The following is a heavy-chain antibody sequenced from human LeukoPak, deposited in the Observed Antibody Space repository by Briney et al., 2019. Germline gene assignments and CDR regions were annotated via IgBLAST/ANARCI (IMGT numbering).Heavy chain of an antibody. J-gene: IGHJ4*02. CDR3: AKDWGACSSTSCYQFY. V-gene: IGHV3-30*02. Sequence: GGSLRLSCAASGFTFSSYGMHWVRQAPGKGLEGVAFIRYDGSNKYYADSVKGRFTISRDNSKNTLYLQMNSLRAEDTAVYYCAKDWGACSSTSCYQFYWGQGTLVTVSS. CDR1: GFTFSSYG. D-gene: IGHD2-2*01. CDR2: IRYDGSNK.